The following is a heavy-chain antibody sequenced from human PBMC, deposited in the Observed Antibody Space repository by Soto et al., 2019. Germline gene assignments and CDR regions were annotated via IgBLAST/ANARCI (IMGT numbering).Heavy chain of an antibody. CDR2: ISYDGSNK. V-gene: IGHV3-30*18. Sequence: GGSLRLSCAASGFTFISYGIHFVRHAPCKWLEWVALISYDGSNKYYADSVKGRFTISRDNSKNTLYLQMNSLRAEDTAVYYCAKDVVVGATPGLGDYYYYYGMDVWGQGTTVTVSS. D-gene: IGHD1-26*01. CDR1: GFTFISYG. CDR3: AKDVVVGATPGLGDYYYYYGMDV. J-gene: IGHJ6*02.